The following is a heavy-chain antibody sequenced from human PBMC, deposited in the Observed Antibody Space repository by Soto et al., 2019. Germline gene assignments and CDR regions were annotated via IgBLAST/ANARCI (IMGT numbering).Heavy chain of an antibody. CDR2: IKHSGST. J-gene: IGHJ5*02. V-gene: IGHV4-34*01. D-gene: IGHD3-22*01. CDR1: GGSFSGYY. Sequence: SETLSLPCAVYGGSFSGYYWSWIRQPPGKGLEWIGEIKHSGSTNYNPSLKSRVTISVDTSKNQFSLKLSSVTAADTAVYYFARGTPPRAAFGYSWGQGPLSPSPQ. CDR3: ARGTPPRAAFGYS.